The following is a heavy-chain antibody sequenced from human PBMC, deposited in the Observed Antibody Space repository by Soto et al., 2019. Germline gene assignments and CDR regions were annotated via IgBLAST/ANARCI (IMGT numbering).Heavy chain of an antibody. J-gene: IGHJ4*02. V-gene: IGHV3-23*01. D-gene: IGHD6-19*01. Sequence: EVQLLESGGGLVQPGGSLRLSCAASGFTFSNYAIAWVRQAPGKGLEWVSGISGSGGTTYYAASVKGRFTISRDNSKDTRHLQMNSLRAEDTAVYYCAKTPRQWLVYFDYWGQGALVTVSS. CDR3: AKTPRQWLVYFDY. CDR1: GFTFSNYA. CDR2: ISGSGGTT.